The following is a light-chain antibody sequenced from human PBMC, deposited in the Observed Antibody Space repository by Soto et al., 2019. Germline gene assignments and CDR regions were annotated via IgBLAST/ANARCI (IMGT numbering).Light chain of an antibody. CDR2: ASS. J-gene: IGKJ1*01. Sequence: DIQMTQSPSSLYASVEDRVIITCRASQSISNHLNWYQQKPGKAPKLLIFASSSLQSGVPSRFSGSRSGPDFTLTISSLQPDYFATYYCQQSYSSPPTFGQGTKVEIK. V-gene: IGKV1-39*01. CDR1: QSISNH. CDR3: QQSYSSPPT.